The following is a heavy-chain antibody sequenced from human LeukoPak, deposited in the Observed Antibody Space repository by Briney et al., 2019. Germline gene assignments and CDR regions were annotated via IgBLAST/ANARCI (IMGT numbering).Heavy chain of an antibody. CDR3: VKGGTSYSSSWYGFDY. Sequence: PGGSLRLSCSASGFSFSNYAMHWVRQAPGKGLEYVSTISNDGGSTYYADSVKGRFTIYRDNSKNTLYVQMSSLRLEDTAVYYCVKGGTSYSSSWYGFDYWGQGTLVTVSS. D-gene: IGHD6-13*01. V-gene: IGHV3-64*05. J-gene: IGHJ4*02. CDR1: GFSFSNYA. CDR2: ISNDGGST.